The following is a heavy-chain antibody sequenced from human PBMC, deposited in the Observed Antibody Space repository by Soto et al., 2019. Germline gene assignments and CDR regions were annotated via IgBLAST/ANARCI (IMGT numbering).Heavy chain of an antibody. Sequence: QVQLVQSGAEVKKPGASVKVSCKASGYTLTSYDVNWVRQATGQGLEWMGWMNPNSGNTGYAQKFQGRVTMTRNTSISTAYMELSSLRSEDTAVYSAMVWGWFDPWGQGTLVTVSS. V-gene: IGHV1-8*01. CDR2: MNPNSGNT. J-gene: IGHJ5*02. D-gene: IGHD5-18*01. CDR1: GYTLTSYD. CDR3: MVWGWFDP.